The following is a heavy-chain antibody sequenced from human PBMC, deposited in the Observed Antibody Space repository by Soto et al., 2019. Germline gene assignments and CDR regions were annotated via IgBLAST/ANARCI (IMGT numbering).Heavy chain of an antibody. J-gene: IGHJ6*03. Sequence: SETLSLTCTVSDGSISTYYWSWIRQPPGKGLEWIGYIYYSGSTNYNPSLKSRVTISVDTSKNQFSLKLSSVTAADTAVYYCARERYDSNYYYMDVWGKGTTVTVSS. V-gene: IGHV4-59*01. CDR3: ARERYDSNYYYMDV. CDR2: IYYSGST. D-gene: IGHD3-3*01. CDR1: DGSISTYY.